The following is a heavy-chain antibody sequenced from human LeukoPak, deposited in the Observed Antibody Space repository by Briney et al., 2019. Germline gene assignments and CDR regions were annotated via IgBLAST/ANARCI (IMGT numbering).Heavy chain of an antibody. CDR2: ISAYNGNT. CDR1: GYTFTSYG. J-gene: IGHJ4*02. D-gene: IGHD3-22*01. CDR3: ARAPYYYYDSSGYYYFDY. V-gene: IGHV1-18*01. Sequence: ASVKVSCKASGYTFTSYGISWVRQAPGQGLEWMGWISAYNGNTNYAQKLQGRVTMTTDTSTSTAYMELRSLRSDDTAVYYCARAPYYYYDSSGYYYFDYWGQGTLVTVSS.